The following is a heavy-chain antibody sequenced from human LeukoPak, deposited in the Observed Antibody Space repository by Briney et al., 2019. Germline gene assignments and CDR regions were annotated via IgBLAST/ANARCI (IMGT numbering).Heavy chain of an antibody. CDR3: ARGVLRVLRYFDDAFDI. CDR2: ISSSSSYI. D-gene: IGHD3-9*01. Sequence: GGSVRLSCAASGFTFSSYSMNWVRQAPGKGLEWVSSISSSSSYIYYADSVKGRFTISRDNAKNSLYLQMDSLRAEDTAVYYCARGVLRVLRYFDDAFDIWGQGTMVTVSS. CDR1: GFTFSSYS. J-gene: IGHJ3*02. V-gene: IGHV3-21*01.